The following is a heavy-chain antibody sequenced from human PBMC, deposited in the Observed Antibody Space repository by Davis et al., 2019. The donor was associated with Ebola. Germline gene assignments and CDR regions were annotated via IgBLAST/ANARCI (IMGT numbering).Heavy chain of an antibody. Sequence: SLKISCAASGFTFDDYAMHWVRQAPGKGLEWVSGISWNSGSIGYADSVKGRFTISRDNAKNTLYLQMNSLRAEDTALYYCAKASYCSGGSCFLYRYYFDYWGQGTLVTVSS. CDR2: ISWNSGSI. D-gene: IGHD2-15*01. CDR3: AKASYCSGGSCFLYRYYFDY. CDR1: GFTFDDYA. V-gene: IGHV3-9*01. J-gene: IGHJ4*02.